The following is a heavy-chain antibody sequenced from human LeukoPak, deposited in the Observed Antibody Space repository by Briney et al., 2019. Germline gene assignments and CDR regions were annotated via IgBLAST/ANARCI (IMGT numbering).Heavy chain of an antibody. CDR1: GFTFSSYW. Sequence: GGSLRLSCAASGFTFSSYWMHWVRQAPGKGLEWVSSISESGDKTDYADSVRGRFTISRDNSQNTLYLQMNSLRAEDTAVYYCAKALVGATNFDYWGQGTLVTVSS. CDR2: ISESGDKT. D-gene: IGHD1-26*01. J-gene: IGHJ4*02. V-gene: IGHV3-23*01. CDR3: AKALVGATNFDY.